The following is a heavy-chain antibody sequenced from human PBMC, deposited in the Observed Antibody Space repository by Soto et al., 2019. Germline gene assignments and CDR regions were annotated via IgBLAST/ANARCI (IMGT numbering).Heavy chain of an antibody. CDR2: ISKSDYT. V-gene: IGHV3-21*01. CDR3: AREDSIIIPAVSDF. CDR1: GFAFYNYG. J-gene: IGHJ4*02. Sequence: PGGSLRLSCTVSGFAFYNYGINWVRQAPGKGLEWVSSISKSDYTYYSDSVKGRFTISRDNAKNSVSLQMNTLRVEDTAVYYCAREDSIIIPAVSDFWGQGTLVTVSS. D-gene: IGHD2-2*01.